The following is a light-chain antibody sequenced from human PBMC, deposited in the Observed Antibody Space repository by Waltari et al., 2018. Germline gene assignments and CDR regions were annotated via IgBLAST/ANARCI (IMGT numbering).Light chain of an antibody. J-gene: IGKJ1*01. V-gene: IGKV1-5*01. Sequence: DIQMTQSPSMLSASVGDRVTNTCRASQSIRCWLAWYQMKPGLAPKLLIYDASNLGDGIPSRFSGSGFGTNFTLTINSLQPDDFATYYCQEYNRFSTFGLGTKV. CDR2: DAS. CDR1: QSIRCW. CDR3: QEYNRFST.